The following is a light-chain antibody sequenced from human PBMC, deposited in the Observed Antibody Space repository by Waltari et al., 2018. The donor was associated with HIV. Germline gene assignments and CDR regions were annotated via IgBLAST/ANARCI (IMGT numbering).Light chain of an antibody. V-gene: IGKV1-39*01. Sequence: DIQIIQSPSSLSASIGDRVTITCQTSQYINMYLNWYQQKPGKAPSLLIFAASTLHTGVPSRFSASASGTTFSLAISILQPDDIATYYCQQTFTTPLTFGAGTKIEI. CDR1: QYINMY. J-gene: IGKJ4*01. CDR3: QQTFTTPLT. CDR2: AAS.